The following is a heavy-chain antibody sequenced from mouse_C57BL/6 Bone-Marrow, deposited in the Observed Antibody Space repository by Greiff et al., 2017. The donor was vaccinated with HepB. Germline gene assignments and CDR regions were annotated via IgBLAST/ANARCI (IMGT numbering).Heavy chain of an antibody. CDR3: ARWTLLLRSSYAMDY. Sequence: QVQLKQPGAELVKPGASVKLSCKASGYTFTSYWMHWVKQRPGQGLEWIGMIHPNSGSTNYNEKFKSKATLTVDKSSSTAYMQLSSLTSEDSAVYYCARWTLLLRSSYAMDYWGQGTSVTVSS. CDR1: GYTFTSYW. V-gene: IGHV1-64*01. J-gene: IGHJ4*01. D-gene: IGHD1-1*01. CDR2: IHPNSGST.